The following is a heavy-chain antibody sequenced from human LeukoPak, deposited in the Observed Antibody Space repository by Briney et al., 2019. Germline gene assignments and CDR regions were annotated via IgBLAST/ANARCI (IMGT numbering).Heavy chain of an antibody. V-gene: IGHV3-23*01. Sequence: PGGSLRLSCAASRFTFSNHAMSWVRHAPGRGLEWVSGISDSGGSTSYADSVKGRFTISRDNSKNTLHLQMNSLRAEDTAVYYCAKDQCSSTSCYTRDPSYYMDVWGKGTTVTVSS. CDR2: ISDSGGST. D-gene: IGHD2-2*02. CDR3: AKDQCSSTSCYTRDPSYYMDV. CDR1: RFTFSNHA. J-gene: IGHJ6*03.